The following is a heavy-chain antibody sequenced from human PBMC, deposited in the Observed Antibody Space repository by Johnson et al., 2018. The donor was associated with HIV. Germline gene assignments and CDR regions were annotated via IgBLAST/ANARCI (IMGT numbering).Heavy chain of an antibody. CDR1: GFSFADYA. CDR2: ISWDGGDT. V-gene: IGHV3-43D*03. J-gene: IGHJ3*02. CDR3: AKDPAPNRGSYYGRDDAFDI. Sequence: VQLVESGGVAVQPGGSLRLSCAASGFSFADYAMHWVRQAPGKGLEWVSLISWDGGDTYYADSVKGRFIISSDNTKESLYLQMNSLRPEDTALYFCAKDPAPNRGSYYGRDDAFDIWGQGTMLTVSS. D-gene: IGHD1-26*01.